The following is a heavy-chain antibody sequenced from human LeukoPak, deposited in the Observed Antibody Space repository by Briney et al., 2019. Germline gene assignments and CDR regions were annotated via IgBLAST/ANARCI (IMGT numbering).Heavy chain of an antibody. CDR3: ARRDYDILTGYSANWFDP. D-gene: IGHD3-9*01. Sequence: GESLKISCKGSGYSFTSYWIGWVRQMPGKGLEWMGIIYPGDSDTRYSPSFQGQVTISADKSISTAYLQWSSLKASDTAVYYCARRDYDILTGYSANWFDPWGQGTLVTVSS. V-gene: IGHV5-51*01. J-gene: IGHJ5*02. CDR1: GYSFTSYW. CDR2: IYPGDSDT.